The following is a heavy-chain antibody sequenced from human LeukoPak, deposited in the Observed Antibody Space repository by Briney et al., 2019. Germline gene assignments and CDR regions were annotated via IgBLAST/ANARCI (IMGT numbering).Heavy chain of an antibody. V-gene: IGHV4-4*07. J-gene: IGHJ6*03. CDR2: IYTSGST. Sequence: PSETLPLTCTVSGGSISSYYWSWIRQPAGKGLEWIGRIYTSGSTNYNPSLKSRVTMSVDTSKNQFSLKLSSVTAADTAVYYCARHVCSSTSCYGYYYYMDVWGKGTTVTVSS. CDR3: ARHVCSSTSCYGYYYYMDV. CDR1: GGSISSYY. D-gene: IGHD2-2*01.